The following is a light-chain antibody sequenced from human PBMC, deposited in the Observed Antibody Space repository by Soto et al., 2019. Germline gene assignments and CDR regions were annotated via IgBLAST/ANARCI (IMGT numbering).Light chain of an antibody. CDR2: LNSDGSH. J-gene: IGLJ3*02. Sequence: QLVLTQSPSASAFLGASVKLTCALSSGHSSYAIAWHQQQPEKGPRALMKLNSDGSHTRGDGIPDRFSGSSSGAERYLTISTLQSEDEADYYCQTWGTGILVFGGGTKLTVL. V-gene: IGLV4-69*01. CDR3: QTWGTGILV. CDR1: SGHSSYA.